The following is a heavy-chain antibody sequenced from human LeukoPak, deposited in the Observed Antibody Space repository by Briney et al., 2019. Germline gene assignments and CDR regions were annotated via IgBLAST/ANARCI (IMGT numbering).Heavy chain of an antibody. Sequence: ASVKVSCKASGYTFSRYGMHWVRQAPGQRLEWMGWINAGNENTKYSQKFQGRVSITRDTPASTAYMELSSLRSEDTAVYYCARDLVYYGMDVWGQGTTVTVSS. V-gene: IGHV1-3*01. CDR3: ARDLVYYGMDV. J-gene: IGHJ6*02. CDR2: INAGNENT. CDR1: GYTFSRYG.